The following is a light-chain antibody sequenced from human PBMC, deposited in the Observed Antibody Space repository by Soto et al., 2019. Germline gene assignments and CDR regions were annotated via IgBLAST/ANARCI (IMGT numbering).Light chain of an antibody. CDR1: QSISSN. CDR2: TAS. Sequence: DIQMTQSPSSLSASVGDRVTITCRASQSISSNLNWYQQKPGKAPKLLIYTASSLQSGVPSRFSGSGSGTEFTLTFSSLQPDEVATYYCQEYSSYSSWTFGKGTKV. J-gene: IGKJ1*01. CDR3: QEYSSYSSWT. V-gene: IGKV1-39*01.